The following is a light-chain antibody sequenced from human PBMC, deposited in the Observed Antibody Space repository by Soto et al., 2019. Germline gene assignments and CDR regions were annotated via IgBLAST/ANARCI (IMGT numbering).Light chain of an antibody. V-gene: IGKV4-1*01. CDR1: QSVLYSSNNKNY. Sequence: DIVMTKSPDSLAVSLGERATINCKSSQSVLYSSNNKNYLAWYQQKPGQPPKLLIYWASTRESGVPDRFSVSGYGTDFTLTISSLQTEDVAIYYCQHYYSTPPTFGQGTKLEIK. CDR3: QHYYSTPPT. J-gene: IGKJ2*01. CDR2: WAS.